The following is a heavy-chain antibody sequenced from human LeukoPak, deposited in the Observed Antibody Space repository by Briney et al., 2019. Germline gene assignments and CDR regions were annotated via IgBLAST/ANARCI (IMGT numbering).Heavy chain of an antibody. CDR1: GYTFTGYY. CDR2: INPNSGST. CDR3: ATVDYYDSSGYHAFDI. D-gene: IGHD3-22*01. J-gene: IGHJ3*02. V-gene: IGHV1-2*02. Sequence: GASVKVSCKASGYTFTGYYMHWVRQAPGQGLEWMGWINPNSGSTNYAQKFQGGVSMTRATSISTAYMELSRLRSDDTAVYYCATVDYYDSSGYHAFDIWGQGTMVTVSS.